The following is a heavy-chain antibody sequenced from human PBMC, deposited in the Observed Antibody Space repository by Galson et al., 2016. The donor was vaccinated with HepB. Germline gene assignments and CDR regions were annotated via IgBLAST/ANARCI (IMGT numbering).Heavy chain of an antibody. CDR2: ISGSGDSV. V-gene: IGHV3-23*01. CDR1: GFSFGSYA. CDR3: AKDRTPWSYYGSGRYPLRGMDV. Sequence: SLRLSCAASGFSFGSYALSWVRQAPGKGLEWVSVISGSGDSVHHADSVKGRFTISRDKPKNTVYLQMNSLRAEDTAVYYCAKDRTPWSYYGSGRYPLRGMDVWGQGTTGTVSS. J-gene: IGHJ6*02. D-gene: IGHD3-10*01.